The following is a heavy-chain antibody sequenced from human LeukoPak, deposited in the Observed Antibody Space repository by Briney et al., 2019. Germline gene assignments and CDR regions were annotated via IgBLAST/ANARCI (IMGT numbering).Heavy chain of an antibody. J-gene: IGHJ3*02. D-gene: IGHD4-23*01. CDR1: GFTFSSYW. Sequence: GGSLRLSCAAPGFTFSSYWMSWVRQAPGKGLEWVANIKQDGSEKYYVDSVKGRFTISRDNAKNSLYLQMNSLRAEDTAVYYCARADYGGNSDLLMAAFDIWGQGTMVTVSS. CDR3: ARADYGGNSDLLMAAFDI. CDR2: IKQDGSEK. V-gene: IGHV3-7*01.